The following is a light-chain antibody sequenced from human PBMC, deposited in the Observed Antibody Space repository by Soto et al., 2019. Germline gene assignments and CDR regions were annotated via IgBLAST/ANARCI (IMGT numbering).Light chain of an antibody. CDR3: QQHGGSPRT. CDR2: DAS. V-gene: IGKV3-20*01. J-gene: IGKJ1*01. CDR1: QSVNSY. Sequence: EIVLTQSPGTLSLSPGERATLSCRASQSVNSYLAWYQQKPGQAPRLLIYDASNRATGIPDRFSGTGSGTDFTLTISRLEPEDFAVYLCQQHGGSPRTFGQGTRAEI.